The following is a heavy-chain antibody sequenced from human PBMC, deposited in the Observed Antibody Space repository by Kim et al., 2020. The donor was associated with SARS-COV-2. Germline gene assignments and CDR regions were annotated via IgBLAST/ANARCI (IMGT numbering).Heavy chain of an antibody. V-gene: IGHV1-69*13. CDR1: GGTFSSYA. CDR2: IIPIFGTA. D-gene: IGHD6-19*01. J-gene: IGHJ4*02. CDR3: ARRDSSGWYGLDY. Sequence: SVKVSCKASGGTFSSYAISWVRQAPGQGLEWMGGIIPIFGTANYAQKFQGRVTITADESTSTAYMELSSLRSEDTAVYYCARRDSSGWYGLDYWGQGTLVTVSS.